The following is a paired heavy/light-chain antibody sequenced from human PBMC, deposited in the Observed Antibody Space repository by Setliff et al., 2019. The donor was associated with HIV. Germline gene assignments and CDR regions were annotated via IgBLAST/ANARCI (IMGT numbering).Light chain of an antibody. J-gene: IGLJ2*01. CDR1: SSNIGNNY. Sequence: QSVLTQPPSVSAAPGQKVTISCSGSSSNIGNNYVSWYQQLPGTAPKLLIYDNNKRPSGIPDRFSGSKSGTSATLGITGLQTGDEADYYCGTWDSSLSVLVFGGGTKLTVL. CDR2: DNN. V-gene: IGLV1-51*01. CDR3: GTWDSSLSVLV.
Heavy chain of an antibody. CDR1: GGSISSSSYY. V-gene: IGHV4-39*07. D-gene: IGHD3-10*01. Sequence: QLQLQESGPGLVKPSETLSLTCTVSGGSISSSSYYWGWIRQPPGKGLEWIGSIYYSGSTYYNPSLKSRVTISVDTSKNQFSLKLSSVTAADTAVYYCARAKMVRGVIIRKYNWFDPWGQGTLVTVSS. J-gene: IGHJ5*02. CDR2: IYYSGST. CDR3: ARAKMVRGVIIRKYNWFDP.